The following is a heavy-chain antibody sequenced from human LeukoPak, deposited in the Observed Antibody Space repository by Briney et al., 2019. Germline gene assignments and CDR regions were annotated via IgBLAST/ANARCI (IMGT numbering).Heavy chain of an antibody. CDR3: ARVGVYGLCSSSACFSPFDS. CDR1: GGSISSYY. J-gene: IGHJ4*02. V-gene: IGHV4-4*07. CDR2: IYTSGST. D-gene: IGHD2-2*01. Sequence: SETLSLTCTVSGGSISSYYWSWIRQPAGKGLEWIGRIYTSGSTNYNPSLKSRVTMSVDTSKNQFSLKLSSVTAADTAVYYCARVGVYGLCSSSACFSPFDSWGQGTLVTV.